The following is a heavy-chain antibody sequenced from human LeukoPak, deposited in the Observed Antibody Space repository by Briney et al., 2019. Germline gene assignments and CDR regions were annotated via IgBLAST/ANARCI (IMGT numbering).Heavy chain of an antibody. Sequence: PGGSLRLSCATSGFTFSSYAMSWVRQAPGKGLEWVSSICGSCGVTYYVDSVKGRFTISRDNSKNTLYLQMNSLRAEDTAVYYCAKHYCSDTSCSVYSFDSWGQGTLVTVSS. CDR2: ICGSCGVT. V-gene: IGHV3-23*01. CDR3: AKHYCSDTSCSVYSFDS. D-gene: IGHD2-2*01. CDR1: GFTFSSYA. J-gene: IGHJ4*02.